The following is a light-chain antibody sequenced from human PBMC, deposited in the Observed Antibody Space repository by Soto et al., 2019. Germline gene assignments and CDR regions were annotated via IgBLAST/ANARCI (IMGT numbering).Light chain of an antibody. V-gene: IGKV3-11*01. CDR3: QQRSNWLT. CDR1: PNVNSY. CDR2: DAS. Sequence: EIVLTQSPATLSLSPGERATLSCRARPNVNSYLARYQQKPGQAPRLLIYDASNRATGIPARFSGSGSGTDFTLTIISLEPEDFAVYYCQQRSNWLTFGGGTKVEIK. J-gene: IGKJ4*01.